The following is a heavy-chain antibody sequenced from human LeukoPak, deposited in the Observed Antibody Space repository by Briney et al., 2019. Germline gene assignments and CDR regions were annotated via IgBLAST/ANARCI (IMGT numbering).Heavy chain of an antibody. CDR3: AELGITMIGGV. D-gene: IGHD3-10*02. V-gene: IGHV3-48*03. J-gene: IGHJ6*04. CDR1: GFTFRSYE. CDR2: ISSRGSTI. Sequence: GGSLRLSCAASGFTFRSYEMNWVRQAPGKSLEGVAYISSRGSTIYYADSVKGRFTISSDKATNSLYLQMNSLGPEDTAVYYCAELGITMIGGVWGKGTTVTISS.